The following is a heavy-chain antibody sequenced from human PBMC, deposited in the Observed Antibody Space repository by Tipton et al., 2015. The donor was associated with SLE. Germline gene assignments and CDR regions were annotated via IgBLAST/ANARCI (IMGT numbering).Heavy chain of an antibody. CDR2: IYYSGST. CDR3: ARGPDSYMDV. CDR1: NGSISSSPYY. Sequence: TLSLTCTVSNGSISSSPYYWGWIRQSPGKGLEWVGSIYYSGSTYYNPSLKSLVTISEDTSRNQCSLNLTSVTAADAAVYYCARGPDSYMDVWGKGPTVTVSS. J-gene: IGHJ6*03. V-gene: IGHV4-39*07.